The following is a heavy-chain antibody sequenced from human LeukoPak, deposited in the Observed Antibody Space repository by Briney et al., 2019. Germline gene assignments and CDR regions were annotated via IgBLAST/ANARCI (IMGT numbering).Heavy chain of an antibody. CDR3: ARDGPSRYDSSGYQDD. CDR2: ISSSSSYI. D-gene: IGHD3-22*01. V-gene: IGHV3-21*01. Sequence: GGSLRLSCAASGFTFSSYSMNWVRQAPGKGLEWVSSISSSSSYIYYADSVKGRFTISRDNAKNSLYLQMNSLRAEDTAVYYCARDGPSRYDSSGYQDDWGQGTLVTVSS. CDR1: GFTFSSYS. J-gene: IGHJ4*02.